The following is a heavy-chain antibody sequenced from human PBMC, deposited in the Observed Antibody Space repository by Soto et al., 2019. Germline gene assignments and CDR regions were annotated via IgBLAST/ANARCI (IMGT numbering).Heavy chain of an antibody. V-gene: IGHV4-34*01. Sequence: PSETLSLTCAVYGGSFSGYYWSWIRQPPGKGLEWIGEINHSGSTNYNPSLKSRVTISVDTSKNQFSLKLSSVTAADTAVYYCARGREDYDSSGYSLGAFDIWGQGTMVTVSS. CDR2: INHSGST. CDR3: ARGREDYDSSGYSLGAFDI. D-gene: IGHD3-22*01. J-gene: IGHJ3*02. CDR1: GGSFSGYY.